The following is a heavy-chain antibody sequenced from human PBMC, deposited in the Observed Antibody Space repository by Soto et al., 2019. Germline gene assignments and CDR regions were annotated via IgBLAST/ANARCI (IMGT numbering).Heavy chain of an antibody. CDR3: AKDRANMLVRVHRYYYYYGMDV. CDR2: ISYDGSNK. D-gene: IGHD6-6*01. V-gene: IGHV3-30*18. Sequence: GGSLRLSCAASGFTFGSYGMHWVRQAPGKGLEWVAVISYDGSNKYYADSVKGRFTTPRDNSKNTLYLQMNSLRAEDTAVYYCAKDRANMLVRVHRYYYYYGMDVWGQGTTVTVSS. J-gene: IGHJ6*02. CDR1: GFTFGSYG.